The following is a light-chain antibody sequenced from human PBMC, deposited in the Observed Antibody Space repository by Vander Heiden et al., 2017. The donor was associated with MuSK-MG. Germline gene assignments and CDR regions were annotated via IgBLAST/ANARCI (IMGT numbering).Light chain of an antibody. CDR3: LQDGSSPRT. V-gene: IGKV3-20*01. CDR1: QSVSSSY. J-gene: IGKJ2*01. CDR2: GAS. Sequence: IVVTQSPGTLSLPPGETATLSCRASQSVSSSYLAWYQQKPGQAPRLLIYGASSRATGIPDRFSGSGSGTDFTLTISRLEPEDFAVYYCLQDGSSPRTFGQGTKLEIK.